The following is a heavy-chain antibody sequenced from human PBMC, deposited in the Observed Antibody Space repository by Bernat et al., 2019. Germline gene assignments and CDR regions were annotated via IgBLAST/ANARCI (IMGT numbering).Heavy chain of an antibody. V-gene: IGHV3-33*01. J-gene: IGHJ4*02. CDR3: ARISGSYNRLDY. CDR1: GFSFTTYG. CDR2: IYYDGSRQ. Sequence: QIQLAESGGGVVQPGRSLRLSCAASGFSFTTYGMHWVRQAPGKGLEWVAVIYYDGSRQFYAESVMGRFTVSRDTSRNTLYLQMNSLRAEDTAVYYCARISGSYNRLDYWGPGTLVTVSS. D-gene: IGHD1-26*01.